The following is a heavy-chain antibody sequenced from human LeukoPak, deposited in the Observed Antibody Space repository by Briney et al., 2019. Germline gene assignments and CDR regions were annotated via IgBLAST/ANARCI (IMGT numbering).Heavy chain of an antibody. V-gene: IGHV3-30*18. CDR3: AKDGIDSSHEYFQH. Sequence: GGSLRLSCAASGFTFSSYGMHWVRQAPGKGLGCVAVISYDGSNKSYADSMNCGFNISRDSSKNTLFLQMSVLSADHTTVYYCAKDGIDSSHEYFQHWGRGTLVTVSS. CDR1: GFTFSSYG. CDR2: ISYDGSNK. D-gene: IGHD6-13*01. J-gene: IGHJ1*01.